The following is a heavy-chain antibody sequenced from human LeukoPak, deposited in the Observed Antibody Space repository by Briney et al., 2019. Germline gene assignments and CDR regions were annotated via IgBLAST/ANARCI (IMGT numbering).Heavy chain of an antibody. CDR1: GFTFSSYA. CDR3: ATDQRYAFDY. J-gene: IGHJ4*02. V-gene: IGHV3-48*02. D-gene: IGHD3-9*01. CDR2: IRTTAEGAKYA. Sequence: GGSLRLSCAASGFTFSSYAMNWVRQAPGKGLEWISNIRTTAEGAKYAYYADSVKGRVTISRDDGKNTLYLHMNSLRDDDTAVYYCATDQRYAFDYWGQGILVTVSS.